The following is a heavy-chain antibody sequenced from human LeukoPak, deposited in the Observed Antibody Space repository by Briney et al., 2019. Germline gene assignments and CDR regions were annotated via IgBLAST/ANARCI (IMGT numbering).Heavy chain of an antibody. D-gene: IGHD3-16*02. V-gene: IGHV4-34*01. CDR1: GGSFSGYY. Sequence: SETLSLTCAVYGGSFSGYYWSWIRQPPGKGLEWIGEINHSGSTNYNPSLKSRVTISVDTSKNQFSLKLSSVTAADTAVYYCARQGAYVWGSYRPNWFDPWGQGTLVTVSS. J-gene: IGHJ5*02. CDR2: INHSGST. CDR3: ARQGAYVWGSYRPNWFDP.